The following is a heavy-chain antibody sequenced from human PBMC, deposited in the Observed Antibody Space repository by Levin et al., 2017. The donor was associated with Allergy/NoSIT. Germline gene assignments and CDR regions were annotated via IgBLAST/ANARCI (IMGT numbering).Heavy chain of an antibody. CDR1: GFTFTKAW. J-gene: IGHJ3*02. CDR3: TTAAHMVRGVMTAFDI. D-gene: IGHD3-10*01. Sequence: SCAASGFTFTKAWMNWVRQAPGKGLEWVGRIQSKTDGGTTDYAAPVKGRFTISRDDSKNTLYLQMDSLKTEDTAVYYCTTAAHMVRGVMTAFDIWGQGTMVTVSS. CDR2: IQSKTDGGTT. V-gene: IGHV3-15*01.